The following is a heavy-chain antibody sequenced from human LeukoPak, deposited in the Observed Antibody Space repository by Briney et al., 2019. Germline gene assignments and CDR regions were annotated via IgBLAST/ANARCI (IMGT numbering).Heavy chain of an antibody. D-gene: IGHD6-13*01. CDR3: ARDRVAAASLIDY. J-gene: IGHJ4*02. Sequence: GGSLRLSCAASGFTFSSYGMHWVRQAPGKGLEWVAVIWYDGSNKYYADSVKGRFTISRDNSKNTLYLQMNSLRAEDTAVYYCARDRVAAASLIDYWGQGTLVTVS. CDR1: GFTFSSYG. CDR2: IWYDGSNK. V-gene: IGHV3-33*01.